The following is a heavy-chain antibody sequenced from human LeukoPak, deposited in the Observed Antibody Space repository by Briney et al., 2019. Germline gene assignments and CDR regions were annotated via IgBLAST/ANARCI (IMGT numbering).Heavy chain of an antibody. CDR1: GFTFDSYT. CDR3: AKTGGYSYGSLDS. J-gene: IGHJ4*02. V-gene: IGHV3-23*01. D-gene: IGHD5-18*01. CDR2: ISGTDGRT. Sequence: PGAPLRLSCAISGFTFDSYTMHWVRQAPGKGLEWVSGISGTDGRTYYADSVKGRFSMSRDNSKNTVSVQMNSLRAEDTAVYYCAKTGGYSYGSLDSWGQGTLVTVSS.